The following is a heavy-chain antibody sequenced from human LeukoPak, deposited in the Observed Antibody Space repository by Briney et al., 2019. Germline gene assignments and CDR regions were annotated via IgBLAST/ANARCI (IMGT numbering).Heavy chain of an antibody. J-gene: IGHJ6*03. CDR2: INWNGGST. Sequence: GGSLRLSCAASGFTFSSYSMNWVRQAPGKGLEWVSGINWNGGSTGYADSVKGRFTISRDNAKNSLYLQMNSLRAEDTALYHCARYRGSGSYSYYYYYMDVWGKGTTVTISS. CDR1: GFTFSSYS. D-gene: IGHD3-10*01. CDR3: ARYRGSGSYSYYYYYMDV. V-gene: IGHV3-20*01.